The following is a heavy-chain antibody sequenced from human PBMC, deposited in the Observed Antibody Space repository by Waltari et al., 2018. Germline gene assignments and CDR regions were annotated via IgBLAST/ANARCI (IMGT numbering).Heavy chain of an antibody. J-gene: IGHJ5*02. V-gene: IGHV1-18*04. D-gene: IGHD1-26*01. CDR1: GYDFSNYA. CDR3: AKNAGSSAPTSRLGWLDP. Sequence: VQVVQSGAEVKTLGASVRVSCKTSGYDFSNYAVTWVRQAPGQGLEWMGWISVDSGKTNYAQKFQDRLILSTDTTTHTAYMDLQRLTNDDTAFYYCAKNAGSSAPTSRLGWLDPWGQGTLVTVSS. CDR2: ISVDSGKT.